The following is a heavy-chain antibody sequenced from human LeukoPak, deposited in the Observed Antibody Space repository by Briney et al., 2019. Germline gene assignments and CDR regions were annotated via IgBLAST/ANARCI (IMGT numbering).Heavy chain of an antibody. CDR1: GGSISKSTYN. CDR3: ARQGDGGRAYDH. Sequence: SETLCLTCTVSGGSISKSTYNWGWIRQPPGKGLEWIGTISDSGNTYSSPSLRSRVTISVDTSKNQFSLKLTSVTAADTGVYYCARQGDGGRAYDHWGQGSQGTVSS. CDR2: ISDSGNT. V-gene: IGHV4-39*01. D-gene: IGHD4-23*01. J-gene: IGHJ4*02.